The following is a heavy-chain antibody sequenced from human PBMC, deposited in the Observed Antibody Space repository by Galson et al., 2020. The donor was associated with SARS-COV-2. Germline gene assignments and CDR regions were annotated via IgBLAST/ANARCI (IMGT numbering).Heavy chain of an antibody. V-gene: IGHV3-30*04. D-gene: IGHD3-10*01. J-gene: IGHJ4*02. CDR1: GFTFSSYA. CDR3: ASSLLWFGEPPGY. Sequence: QAGGSLRLSCAASGFTFSSYAMHWVRQAPGKGLEWVAVISYDGSNKYYADSVKGRFTISRDNSKNTLYLQMNSLRAEDTAVYYCASSLLWFGEPPGYWGQGTLVTVSS. CDR2: ISYDGSNK.